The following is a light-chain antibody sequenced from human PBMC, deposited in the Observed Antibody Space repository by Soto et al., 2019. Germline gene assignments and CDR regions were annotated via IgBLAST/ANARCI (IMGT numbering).Light chain of an antibody. Sequence: EIVMTQSPATLSVSPGERATLSCRASQSVSNNLAWFQHKPGQAPRLLIYGASARATGIPARFSGSGSGTEFTLTISSLQSEDFAVYYCQQYNDWPPWTFCQGTKVEIK. CDR3: QQYNDWPPWT. CDR2: GAS. CDR1: QSVSNN. V-gene: IGKV3-15*01. J-gene: IGKJ1*01.